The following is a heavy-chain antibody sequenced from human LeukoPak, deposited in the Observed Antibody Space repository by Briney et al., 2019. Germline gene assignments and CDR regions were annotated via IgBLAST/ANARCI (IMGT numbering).Heavy chain of an antibody. CDR2: ISWNSGSI. CDR1: GFTFDDYA. CDR3: AKSHYYGSGSYFLDEEMGTLVV. V-gene: IGHV3-9*01. D-gene: IGHD3-10*01. Sequence: QPGRSLRLSCAASGFTFDDYAMHWVRQTPGKGLEWVSGISWNSGSIGYADSVKGRFTISRDNSKNTLYLQMNSLRAEDTAVYYCAKSHYYGSGSYFLDEEMGTLVVWGQGTLVTVSS. J-gene: IGHJ4*02.